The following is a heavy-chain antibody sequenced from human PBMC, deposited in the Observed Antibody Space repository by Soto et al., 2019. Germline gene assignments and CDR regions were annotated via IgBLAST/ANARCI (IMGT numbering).Heavy chain of an antibody. J-gene: IGHJ2*01. Sequence: QVQLQESGPGLVKPSGTLSLTCAVSGGSISSSNWWSWVRQPPGKGLEWIGKIYHSGSTNYNPSLKSRVTISVDKSKNQFSLKLSSVTAADTAVYYCARMVPWVGATPPGDFDLWGRGTLVTVSS. CDR1: GGSISSSNW. V-gene: IGHV4-4*02. CDR2: IYHSGST. CDR3: ARMVPWVGATPPGDFDL. D-gene: IGHD1-26*01.